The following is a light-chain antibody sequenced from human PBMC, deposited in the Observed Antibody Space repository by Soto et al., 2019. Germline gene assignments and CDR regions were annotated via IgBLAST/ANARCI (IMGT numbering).Light chain of an antibody. CDR1: SSDVGGYNY. V-gene: IGLV2-8*01. CDR3: SSYAGSNNHV. J-gene: IGLJ1*01. CDR2: EVS. Sequence: QSALTQPPSASGSPGQSVTISCTGTSSDVGGYNYVSWYQQHPGKAPKLMIYEVSKRPSGVPDRFSGSKSGNTASLTVSGLQADDEADYYCSSYAGSNNHVFGPGTKVTVL.